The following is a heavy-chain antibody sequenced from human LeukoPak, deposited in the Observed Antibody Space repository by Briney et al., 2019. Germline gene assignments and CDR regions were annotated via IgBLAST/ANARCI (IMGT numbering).Heavy chain of an antibody. CDR2: ISHDGGNE. D-gene: IGHD3-10*01. CDR1: GFAPSSYG. Sequence: GRSLRLSCVVSGFAPSSYGMHWVRQAPGKGLECVAVISHDGGNEYYADSVKGRFAISRDISTNTLYLHMSSLRADDTAVYYCAKGAYSYASGTYYFDYWGQGTLVTVSS. V-gene: IGHV3-30*18. J-gene: IGHJ4*02. CDR3: AKGAYSYASGTYYFDY.